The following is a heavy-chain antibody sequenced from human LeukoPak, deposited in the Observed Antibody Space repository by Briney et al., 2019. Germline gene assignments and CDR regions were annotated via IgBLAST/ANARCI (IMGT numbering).Heavy chain of an antibody. Sequence: ASVTLSCKVSGYTLTELSMHWVRQAPGKGLEWMGGFDPEDGETIYAQKFQGRVTMTEDTSTDTAYMELSRLRSEATAVYYCATDRVQDNRFDPWGQGTLVTVSS. CDR1: GYTLTELS. CDR2: FDPEDGET. CDR3: ATDRVQDNRFDP. J-gene: IGHJ5*02. D-gene: IGHD1-1*01. V-gene: IGHV1-24*01.